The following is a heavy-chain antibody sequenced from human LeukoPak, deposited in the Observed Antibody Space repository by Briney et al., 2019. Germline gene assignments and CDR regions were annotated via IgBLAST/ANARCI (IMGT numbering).Heavy chain of an antibody. CDR3: AREGLLPGSFDY. Sequence: SETLSLTCAVYGGSFSGYYWSWIRQPPGKGLEWIGEINHSGSTNYNPSLKSRVTISVDTSKNQFSLKLSSVTAADTAVYYCAREGLLPGSFDYWGQGTLVTVSS. D-gene: IGHD3-22*01. CDR1: GGSFSGYY. CDR2: INHSGST. J-gene: IGHJ4*02. V-gene: IGHV4-34*01.